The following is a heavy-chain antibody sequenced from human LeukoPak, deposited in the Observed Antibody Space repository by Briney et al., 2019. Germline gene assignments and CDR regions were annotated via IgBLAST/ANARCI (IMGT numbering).Heavy chain of an antibody. Sequence: SGGSLRLSCAASGFTFSSYWMSWVRQAPGKGLEWVANIKQDGSEKYYVDSVKGRFTISRDNAKNSLYLQMNSLKTEDTAVYYCVRLWDRWFDSWGQGTLVTVSS. CDR1: GFTFSSYW. CDR2: IKQDGSEK. D-gene: IGHD1-14*01. V-gene: IGHV3-7*03. J-gene: IGHJ5*01. CDR3: VRLWDRWFDS.